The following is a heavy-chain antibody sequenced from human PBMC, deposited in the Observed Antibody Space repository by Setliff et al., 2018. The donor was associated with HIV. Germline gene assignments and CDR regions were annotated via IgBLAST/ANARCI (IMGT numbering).Heavy chain of an antibody. CDR1: GYSISSGYY. V-gene: IGHV4-38-2*02. D-gene: IGHD6-13*01. Sequence: SETLSLTCTVSGYSISSGYYWGWIRQPPGKGLEWIGSIYHSGSTYYNPSLKSRVTISVDTSKNQFSLKLSSVTAADTAVHYCARDCSPYSSSWYNWFDPWGQGTLVTVSS. CDR2: IYHSGST. CDR3: ARDCSPYSSSWYNWFDP. J-gene: IGHJ5*02.